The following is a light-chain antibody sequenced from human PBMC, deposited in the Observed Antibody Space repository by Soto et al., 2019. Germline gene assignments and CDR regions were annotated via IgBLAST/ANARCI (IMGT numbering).Light chain of an antibody. Sequence: EIVMTQSPLSLPVTPGEPASISCRSSQSLLHSNGYNFLNWYLQKPGQSPQLLIFLGSNRASGVPDRFSGSGSGTDFTLKISRVEAYDVGVYYCMQALQTWTFGQGTKVEIK. J-gene: IGKJ1*01. CDR2: LGS. CDR1: QSLLHSNGYNF. CDR3: MQALQTWT. V-gene: IGKV2-28*01.